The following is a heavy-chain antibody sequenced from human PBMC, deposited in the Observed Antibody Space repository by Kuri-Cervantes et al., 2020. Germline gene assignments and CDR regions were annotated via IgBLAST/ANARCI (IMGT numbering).Heavy chain of an antibody. CDR1: GGSLISSTFS. CDR2: IYSSGST. J-gene: IGHJ3*02. Sequence: GSLRLSCTVSGGSLISSTFSWGWIRQPPGKGLEWIGNIYSSGSTYYSPSLQTRVTISVDTSKNQFSLKLSSVTAADTAVYYCARGGFWGARNDAFDIWGQGTMVTVSS. CDR3: ARGGFWGARNDAFDI. D-gene: IGHD3-10*01. V-gene: IGHV4-39*01.